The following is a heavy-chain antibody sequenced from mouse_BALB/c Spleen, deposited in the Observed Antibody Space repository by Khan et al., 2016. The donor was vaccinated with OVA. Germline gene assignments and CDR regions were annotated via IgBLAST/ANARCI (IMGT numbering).Heavy chain of an antibody. CDR3: ARKRNGYFDY. V-gene: IGHV2-2*02. CDR1: GFSLTSYG. Sequence: QVQLKQSGPGLVQPSQSLSITCTVSGFSLTSYGVHWVRQSPGKGLEWLGMIWSSGSTDYNATFISRLNISKDNSKSQVFFKMNSLQANDTAIYYCARKRNGYFDYWGQGTTLTVSS. J-gene: IGHJ2*01. CDR2: IWSSGST. D-gene: IGHD1-1*02.